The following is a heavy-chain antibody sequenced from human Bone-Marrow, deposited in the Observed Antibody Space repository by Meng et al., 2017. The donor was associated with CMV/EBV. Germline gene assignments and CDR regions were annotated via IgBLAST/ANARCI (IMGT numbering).Heavy chain of an antibody. CDR2: ISGSGGST. CDR1: GFTFSDYY. Sequence: GESLKISCAASGFTFSDYYMSWIRQAPGKGLEWVSAISGSGGSTYYADSVKGRFTISRDNSKNTLYLQMNSLRAEDTAVYYCAKDPSGVGATNYWGQGTLVTASS. D-gene: IGHD1-26*01. V-gene: IGHV3-23*01. J-gene: IGHJ4*02. CDR3: AKDPSGVGATNY.